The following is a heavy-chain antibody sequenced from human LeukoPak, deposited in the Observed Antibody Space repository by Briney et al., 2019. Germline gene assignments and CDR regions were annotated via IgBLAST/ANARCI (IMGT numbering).Heavy chain of an antibody. V-gene: IGHV3-23*01. CDR3: ASRQYDILTGYDGALDI. J-gene: IGHJ3*02. CDR1: GFTFSTFA. CDR2: ISASGGST. Sequence: GGSLILSCAASGFTFSTFAMSWVRQAPGKGLEWVSIISASGGSTYYADSVKGRFTISRDNSKNTLYLQMNGLRAEDTAVYYCASRQYDILTGYDGALDIWGQGTMVTVSS. D-gene: IGHD3-9*01.